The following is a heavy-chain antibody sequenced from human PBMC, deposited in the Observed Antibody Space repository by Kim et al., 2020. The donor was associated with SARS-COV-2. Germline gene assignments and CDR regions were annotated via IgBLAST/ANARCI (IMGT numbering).Heavy chain of an antibody. Sequence: GGSLRLSCAASGFTFSSYWMSWVRQAPGKGLEWVANIKQDGSEKYYVDSVKGRFTISRDNAKNSLYLQMNSLRAEDTAVYYCARAVGLGKWSGDTFDYWGQGTLVTVSA. CDR1: GFTFSSYW. CDR2: IKQDGSEK. V-gene: IGHV3-7*01. J-gene: IGHJ4*02. D-gene: IGHD3-3*01. CDR3: ARAVGLGKWSGDTFDY.